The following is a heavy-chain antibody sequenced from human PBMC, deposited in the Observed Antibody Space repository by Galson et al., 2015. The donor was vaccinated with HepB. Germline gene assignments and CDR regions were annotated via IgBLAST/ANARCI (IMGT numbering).Heavy chain of an antibody. CDR3: ARDFWEWFPTDYYYYGMDV. Sequence: LRLSCAASGFTFSSYGMHWVRQAPGKGLEWVAVIWYDGSNKYYADSVKGRFTISRDNSKNTLYLQVNSLRAEDTAVYYCARDFWEWFPTDYYYYGMDVWGQGTTVTVSS. J-gene: IGHJ6*02. CDR2: IWYDGSNK. CDR1: GFTFSSYG. V-gene: IGHV3-33*01. D-gene: IGHD3-3*01.